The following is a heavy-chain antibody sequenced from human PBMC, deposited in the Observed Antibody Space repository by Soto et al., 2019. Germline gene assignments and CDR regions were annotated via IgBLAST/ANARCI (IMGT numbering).Heavy chain of an antibody. CDR1: GFTFSSYG. CDR3: ARAAIAVAGPDY. Sequence: GGSLRLSCAASGFTFSSYGMDWVRQAPGKGLEWVAVIWYDGSNKYYADSVKGRFTISRDNSKNTLYLQMNSLRAEDTAVYYCARAAIAVAGPDYWGQGTLVTVSS. D-gene: IGHD6-19*01. J-gene: IGHJ4*02. V-gene: IGHV3-33*01. CDR2: IWYDGSNK.